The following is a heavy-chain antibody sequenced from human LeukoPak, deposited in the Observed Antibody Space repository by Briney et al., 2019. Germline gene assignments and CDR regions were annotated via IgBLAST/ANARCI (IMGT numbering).Heavy chain of an antibody. D-gene: IGHD3-10*01. CDR2: VGRDGSI. CDR3: ARTYGSGSRPIDY. J-gene: IGHJ4*02. CDR1: GFTFNTYT. V-gene: IGHV3-21*01. Sequence: GGSLRLSCVASGFTFNTYTMNWVRQAPGKGLEWISCVGRDGSIHYADSVKGRFTISRDNSKNTLYLQMSSLRTEDTAVYYCARTYGSGSRPIDYWGQGTLVTVSS.